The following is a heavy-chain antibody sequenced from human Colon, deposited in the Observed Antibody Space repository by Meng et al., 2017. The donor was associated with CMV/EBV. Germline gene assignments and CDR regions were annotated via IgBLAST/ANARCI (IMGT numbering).Heavy chain of an antibody. V-gene: IGHV3-48*03. CDR2: INTLENSI. D-gene: IGHD6-13*01. Sequence: GGSLRLSCVASGFTFSNYEMNWVRQAPGKGLEWVAYINTLENSIFYADSVKGRFTISRDNAKNSLFLQMNSLRAEDTALYYCTSNPGSSPAGGDGMDVWGQGTTVTVSS. J-gene: IGHJ6*02. CDR1: GFTFSNYE. CDR3: TSNPGSSPAGGDGMDV.